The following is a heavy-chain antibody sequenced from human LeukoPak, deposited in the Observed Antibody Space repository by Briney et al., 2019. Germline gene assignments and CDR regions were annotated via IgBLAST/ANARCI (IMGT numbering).Heavy chain of an antibody. D-gene: IGHD3-22*01. CDR3: ARAVNYYDSTRAQGYFDY. J-gene: IGHJ4*02. CDR2: ISSSSSYI. Sequence: GGSLRLSCAASEFTFSSYSMNWVRQAPGKGLEWVSSISSSSSYIYYADSVKGRFTISRDNSKNTLYLQMNSLRAEDTAVYYCARAVNYYDSTRAQGYFDYWGQGTLVTVSS. V-gene: IGHV3-21*04. CDR1: EFTFSSYS.